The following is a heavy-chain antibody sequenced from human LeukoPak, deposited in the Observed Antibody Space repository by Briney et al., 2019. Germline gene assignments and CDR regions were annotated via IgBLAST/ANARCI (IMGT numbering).Heavy chain of an antibody. CDR1: GFTFSSYG. V-gene: IGHV3-30*18. J-gene: IGHJ5*02. CDR3: AKDPYRVVVATGNYLDP. Sequence: GGSLRLSCAASGFTFSSYGMHWVRQAPGKGLEWVAVISHDGSNIYYGDSVKGRFSISRDNSKNTLYLQMSSLRVEDTAVYYCAKDPYRVVVATGNYLDPWGQGTLVTVSS. D-gene: IGHD2-15*01. CDR2: ISHDGSNI.